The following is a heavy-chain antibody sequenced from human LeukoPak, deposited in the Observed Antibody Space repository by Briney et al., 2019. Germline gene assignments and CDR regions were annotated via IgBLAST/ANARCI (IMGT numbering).Heavy chain of an antibody. CDR2: IYYSGST. D-gene: IGHD2-2*01. J-gene: IGHJ5*02. V-gene: IGHV4-59*01. CDR3: AREGYCSSTSCYNWFDP. CDR1: GGSISSYY. Sequence: SETLSLTCTVSGGSISSYYWSWIRQPPGKGLEWIGYIYYSGSTNYNPSLKSRVTISVDTSKNQFSRKLSSGTAADTAVYYCAREGYCSSTSCYNWFDPWGQGTLVTVSS.